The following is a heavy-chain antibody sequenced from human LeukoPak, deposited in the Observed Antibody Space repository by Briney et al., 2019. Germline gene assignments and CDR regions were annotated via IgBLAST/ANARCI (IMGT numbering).Heavy chain of an antibody. J-gene: IGHJ6*03. CDR1: GGSISSYY. CDR2: IYYSGST. CDR3: ARGALITSYYYYYYMDV. D-gene: IGHD3-22*01. Sequence: PSETLSLTCTVSGGSISSYYWSWIRQPPGKGLEWIGNIYYSGSTNYNPSLKSRVTISVDTSKNQFSLKLSSVTAADTAVYYCARGALITSYYYYYYMDVWGKGTTVTISS. V-gene: IGHV4-59*01.